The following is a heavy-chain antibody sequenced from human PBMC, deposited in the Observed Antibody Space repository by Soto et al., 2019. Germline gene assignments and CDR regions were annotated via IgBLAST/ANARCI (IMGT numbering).Heavy chain of an antibody. CDR3: ATDRGGAAFAN. CDR2: IKPDGSQK. J-gene: IGHJ4*02. CDR1: GFSFGTYW. Sequence: EVQLVESGGGLVQPGGSLRLSCAASGFSFGTYWVDWVRQAPGKGLEWVASIKPDGSQKDYLDSVRGRFTISRDNAKNSLFLQMNSLRGEDTGVYYCATDRGGAAFANWGQGTLVIVSS. D-gene: IGHD2-21*01. V-gene: IGHV3-7*01.